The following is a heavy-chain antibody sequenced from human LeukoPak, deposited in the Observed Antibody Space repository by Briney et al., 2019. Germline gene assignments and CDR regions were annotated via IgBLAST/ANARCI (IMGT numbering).Heavy chain of an antibody. Sequence: GGSLRLSCAASGFTFGSYWMSWVRQAPGKGLEWVANIKQDGSEKYYVDSVKGRFTISRDNAENSLSLQMNSLRAEDTAVYYCASAGGNSRSPLPFYYWGQGTLVTVSS. D-gene: IGHD6-6*01. CDR2: IKQDGSEK. CDR3: ASAGGNSRSPLPFYY. CDR1: GFTFGSYW. V-gene: IGHV3-7*03. J-gene: IGHJ4*02.